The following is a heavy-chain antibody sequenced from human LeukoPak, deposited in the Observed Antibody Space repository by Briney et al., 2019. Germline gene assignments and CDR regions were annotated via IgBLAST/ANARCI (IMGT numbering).Heavy chain of an antibody. V-gene: IGHV4-30-2*01. CDR1: GGFISSGGYS. D-gene: IGHD3-22*01. J-gene: IGHJ4*02. CDR2: IYHSGST. CDR3: AATYYYDSSGYLSDY. Sequence: PSETLSLTCAVSGGFISSGGYSWSWIRQPPGKGLEWIGYIYHSGSTYYNPSLKSRVTISVDRSKNQFSLKLSSVTAADTAVYCCAATYYYDSSGYLSDYWGQGTLVTVSS.